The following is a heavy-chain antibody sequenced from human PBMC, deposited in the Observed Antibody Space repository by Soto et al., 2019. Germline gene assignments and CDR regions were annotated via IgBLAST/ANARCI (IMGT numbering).Heavy chain of an antibody. D-gene: IGHD3-16*01. Sequence: SETLSLTCTVSGDSVTSGNYYWSWIRQPPGKGLEWIGHIYYSGSTNYSPSLKSRVTISLDTSNNQFSLKVTSVTAAYTAVYYCAMTPVDTYMIYWFDTWGQGTLVSVSS. CDR3: AMTPVDTYMIYWFDT. CDR1: GDSVTSGNYY. CDR2: IYYSGST. J-gene: IGHJ5*01. V-gene: IGHV4-61*01.